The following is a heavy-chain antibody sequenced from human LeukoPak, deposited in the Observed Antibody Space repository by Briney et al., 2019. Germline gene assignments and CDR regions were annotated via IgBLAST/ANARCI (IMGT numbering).Heavy chain of an antibody. CDR1: GFSVSTNY. CDR3: ARGLSGHSIFGSGLSDY. Sequence: PGGSLRLSCVAPGFSVSTNYMNWVRQAPGKGPEWVSVLYDSNENFYLAAVEGRFFISRDSPTNTLYLQMNSLRPEDTAVYYCARGLSGHSIFGSGLSDYWGRGTLVTVSS. V-gene: IGHV3-53*05. J-gene: IGHJ4*02. D-gene: IGHD3-22*01. CDR2: LYDSNEN.